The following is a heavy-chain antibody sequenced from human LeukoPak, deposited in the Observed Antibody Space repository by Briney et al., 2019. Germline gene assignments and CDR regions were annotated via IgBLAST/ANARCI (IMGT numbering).Heavy chain of an antibody. CDR2: VSGSGTDT. Sequence: GSLRLSCAASGFSFSSYAMSWVRQTPGKGLDWVSAVSGSGTDTFYDNSVKGRFTISRDNSKNTLYMQMNDLRAEDTAIYYCAKRKFYGSGSVFVSHAFDFWGQGTMVTVSS. CDR1: GFSFSSYA. CDR3: AKRKFYGSGSVFVSHAFDF. D-gene: IGHD3-10*01. V-gene: IGHV3-23*01. J-gene: IGHJ3*01.